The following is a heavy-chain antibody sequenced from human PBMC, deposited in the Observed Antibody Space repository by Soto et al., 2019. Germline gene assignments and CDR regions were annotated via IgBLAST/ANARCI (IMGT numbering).Heavy chain of an antibody. J-gene: IGHJ4*02. D-gene: IGHD1-1*01. CDR1: GFTFSNAW. CDR2: IKGKIDGGTT. V-gene: IGHV3-15*07. Sequence: EVQLVESGGGLVKPGGSLRLSCADSGFTFSNAWMNWVRQAPGKGLEWVGRIKGKIDGGTTDYAAPVKDRFTISRHDSKNTLYLQMNSLKTEDTAVYYCTRQLRFDSWGQGTLVTVSS. CDR3: TRQLRFDS.